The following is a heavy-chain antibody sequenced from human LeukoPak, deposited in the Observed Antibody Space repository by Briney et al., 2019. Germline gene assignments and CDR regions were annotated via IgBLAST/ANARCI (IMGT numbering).Heavy chain of an antibody. Sequence: SETLSLTCTVSGGSISSYYWSWIRQPPGKGLEWIGYIYYSGSTNYNPSLKSRVTISVDTSKNQFSLKLSSVTAADTAVYYCARGYCSSTSCYRINWFDPWGQGTLVTVSS. CDR3: ARGYCSSTSCYRINWFDP. CDR1: GGSISSYY. J-gene: IGHJ5*02. D-gene: IGHD2-2*01. V-gene: IGHV4-59*01. CDR2: IYYSGST.